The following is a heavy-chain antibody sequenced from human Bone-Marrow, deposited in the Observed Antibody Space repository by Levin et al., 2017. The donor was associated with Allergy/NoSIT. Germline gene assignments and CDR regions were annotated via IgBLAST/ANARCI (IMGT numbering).Heavy chain of an antibody. V-gene: IGHV3-23*01. J-gene: IGHJ4*02. Sequence: GGSLRLSCAASGFIFSNYAMNWVRQAPGKGLEWVSQISGSGGKTHYADSVKGRSTFSRDNSKNTLYLQMNSLRAEDTAVYYCAGYDTSAYHSPFDYWGQGTLVTVSS. D-gene: IGHD3-22*01. CDR1: GFIFSNYA. CDR2: ISGSGGKT. CDR3: AGYDTSAYHSPFDY.